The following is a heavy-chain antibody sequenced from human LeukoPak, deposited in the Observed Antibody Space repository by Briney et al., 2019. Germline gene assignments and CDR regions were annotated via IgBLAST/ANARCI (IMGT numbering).Heavy chain of an antibody. V-gene: IGHV3-53*01. J-gene: IGHJ6*02. CDR3: ARDLSLGYGGNLRYYYGMDV. CDR2: IYSGGST. Sequence: ETLSLTCTVSGGSISSGGYYWSWVRQAPGKGLEWVSVIYSGGSTYYADSVKGRFTISRDNSKNTLYLQMNSLRAEDTAVYYCARDLSLGYGGNLRYYYGMDVWGQGTTVTVSS. CDR1: GGSISSGGYY. D-gene: IGHD4-23*01.